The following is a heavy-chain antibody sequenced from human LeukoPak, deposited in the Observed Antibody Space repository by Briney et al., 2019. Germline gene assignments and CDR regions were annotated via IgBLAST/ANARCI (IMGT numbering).Heavy chain of an antibody. Sequence: GESLRISCKGSGYSFTSYWITWVRQAPGKGLEWVSDISASGGTTYYADSVKGRFTISRDNSKNTLYLQMNSLRADDTAVYYCAKTDAPYGDYTYWGQGNLVTVTS. D-gene: IGHD4-17*01. J-gene: IGHJ4*02. V-gene: IGHV3-23*01. CDR2: ISASGGTT. CDR1: GYSFTSYW. CDR3: AKTDAPYGDYTY.